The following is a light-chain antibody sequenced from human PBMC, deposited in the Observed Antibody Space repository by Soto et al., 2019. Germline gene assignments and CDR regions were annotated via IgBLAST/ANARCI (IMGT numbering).Light chain of an antibody. Sequence: EIVLTQSPATLSLSPGERATLSCRASQSVSSYLAWAQQKPGQAPRLLIYDASNRATGIPARFSGSGSGTDFTLTIGSLEPEDCAVYYCQQRSNWPPRTFGGGTKVEIK. J-gene: IGKJ4*01. V-gene: IGKV3-11*01. CDR2: DAS. CDR1: QSVSSY. CDR3: QQRSNWPPRT.